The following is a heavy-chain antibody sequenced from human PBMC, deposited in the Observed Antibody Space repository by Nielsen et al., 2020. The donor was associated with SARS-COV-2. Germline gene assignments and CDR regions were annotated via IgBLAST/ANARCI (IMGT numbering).Heavy chain of an antibody. CDR2: IGTAGDT. J-gene: IGHJ2*01. CDR1: GFTFSSYD. V-gene: IGHV3-13*04. CDR3: ARGFIAAAPGDWYFDL. D-gene: IGHD6-13*01. Sequence: GGSLRLSCAASGFTFSSYDMHWVSQATGKGLEWVSAIGTAGDTYYPGSVKGRFTISRENAKNSLYLQMNSLRAGDTAVYYCARGFIAAAPGDWYFDLWGRGTLVTVSS.